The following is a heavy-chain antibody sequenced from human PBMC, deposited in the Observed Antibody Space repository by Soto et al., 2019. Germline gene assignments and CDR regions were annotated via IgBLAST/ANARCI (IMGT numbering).Heavy chain of an antibody. V-gene: IGHV3-48*02. D-gene: IGHD5-18*01. CDR2: ISSSKTT. J-gene: IGHJ4*02. CDR1: GITFSSYS. CDR3: VGDQDVHTPMVHGNY. Sequence: DVQLVESGGGLVQPGESLRLSCTASGITFSSYSMNWVRQAPGKGLEWRSYISSSKTTYADSVKGRFTISRDNAKNSVYLQMNSLRDEDTAVYYCVGDQDVHTPMVHGNYWGRGTRVTVSS.